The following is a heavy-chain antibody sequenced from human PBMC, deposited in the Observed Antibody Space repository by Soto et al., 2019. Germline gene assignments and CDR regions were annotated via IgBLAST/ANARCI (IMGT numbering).Heavy chain of an antibody. V-gene: IGHV1-18*01. CDR2: ISAYNGNT. Sequence: ASVKVSCKASGYTFTSYGISWVRQAPGQGLEWMGWISAYNGNTNYAQKLQGRVTMTTDTSTSTAYMELRSLRSDDTAVYYCARDRGVFNSNPWSYDFWSGYLGPDFDYWGQGTLVTVSS. D-gene: IGHD3-3*01. CDR1: GYTFTSYG. J-gene: IGHJ4*02. CDR3: ARDRGVFNSNPWSYDFWSGYLGPDFDY.